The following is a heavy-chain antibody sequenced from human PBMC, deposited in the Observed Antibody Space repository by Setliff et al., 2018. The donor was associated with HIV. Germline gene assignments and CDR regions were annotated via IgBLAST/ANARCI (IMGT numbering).Heavy chain of an antibody. V-gene: IGHV3-23*01. J-gene: IGHJ4*02. CDR2: IVGGASST. Sequence: GGSLRLSCAASGFIFSGYTMVWVRQAPGKGLEWVSAIVGGASSTVYADSVKGRFTISRDNSNNALYLQMNSLRVEDTGTYYCAKDRVPDGLWAIDYWGQGATVTVSS. CDR3: AKDRVPDGLWAIDY. D-gene: IGHD3-16*01. CDR1: GFIFSGYT.